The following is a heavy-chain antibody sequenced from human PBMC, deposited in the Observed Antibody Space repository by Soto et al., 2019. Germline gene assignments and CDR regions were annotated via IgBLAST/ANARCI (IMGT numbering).Heavy chain of an antibody. D-gene: IGHD3-10*02. CDR3: ARGVQFSAYLDDYMDV. Sequence: QVQLVQSGGEVKKPGASLKVSCKASGYTFNNFGVTWVRQAPGQGLEWIGWINPDNGDTNYAQKFQGRTTMTTDSFTSTAYMELRGLRSDDTAVYYCARGVQFSAYLDDYMDVWGKGTAVTVSS. CDR2: INPDNGDT. J-gene: IGHJ6*03. V-gene: IGHV1-18*01. CDR1: GYTFNNFG.